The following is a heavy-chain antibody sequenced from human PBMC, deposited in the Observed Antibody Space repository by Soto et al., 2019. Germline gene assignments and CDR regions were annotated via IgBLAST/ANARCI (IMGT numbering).Heavy chain of an antibody. CDR2: ISYDGSNK. V-gene: IGHV3-30*18. CDR3: AKAPRSSSWYDAFDI. CDR1: GFTFSSYG. D-gene: IGHD6-13*01. J-gene: IGHJ3*02. Sequence: QVQLMESGGGVVQPGRSLRLSCAASGFTFSSYGMHWVRQAPGKGLEWVAVISYDGSNKYYADSVKGRFTISRDNSKNTLYLQMNSLRAEDTAVYYCAKAPRSSSWYDAFDIWGQGTMVTVSS.